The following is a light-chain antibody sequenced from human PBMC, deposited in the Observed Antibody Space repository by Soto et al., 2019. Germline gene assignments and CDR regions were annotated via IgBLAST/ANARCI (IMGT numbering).Light chain of an antibody. CDR3: SSYSSSSIVV. J-gene: IGLJ2*01. V-gene: IGLV2-14*01. CDR1: SSDVGGYNY. Sequence: QSVLTQPASVSWAPGHSITISCTGTSSDVGGYNYVSWYQQYPGKVPKLMIYDVSRPSGVSDRFSGSKSGNTASLIISGLQAEDEADYYFSSYSSSSIVVFGGGTKLTVL. CDR2: DVS.